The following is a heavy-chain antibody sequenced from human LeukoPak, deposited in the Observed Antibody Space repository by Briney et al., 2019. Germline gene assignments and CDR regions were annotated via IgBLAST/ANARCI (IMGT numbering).Heavy chain of an antibody. Sequence: GASVKVSCKASGYTFASYDINWVRQATGQGLEWMGWMNPNSGNTGYAQKFQGRVTITRNTSISTAYMELSSLRSEDTAVYYCARASRDYGEYGGDAFDIWGQGTMVTVSS. CDR1: GYTFASYD. CDR3: ARASRDYGEYGGDAFDI. J-gene: IGHJ3*02. V-gene: IGHV1-8*03. CDR2: MNPNSGNT. D-gene: IGHD4-17*01.